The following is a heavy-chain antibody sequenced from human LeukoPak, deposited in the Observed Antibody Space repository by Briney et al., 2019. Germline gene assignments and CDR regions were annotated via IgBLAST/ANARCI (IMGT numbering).Heavy chain of an antibody. D-gene: IGHD2-2*02. CDR2: IIPIFGTA. Sequence: SVKVSCKASGGTFSSYAISWVRQAPGQGLEWMGGIIPIFGTANYAQKFQGRVTITADESTSTAYMELSSLRSEDTAVYYCAREGVYCSSTSCYKDYWGQGTLVTVSS. CDR1: GGTFSSYA. J-gene: IGHJ4*02. CDR3: AREGVYCSSTSCYKDY. V-gene: IGHV1-69*01.